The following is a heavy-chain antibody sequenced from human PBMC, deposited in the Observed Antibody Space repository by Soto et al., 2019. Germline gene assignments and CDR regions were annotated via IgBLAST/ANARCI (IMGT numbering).Heavy chain of an antibody. CDR3: ARGGGRVAVAVKRPFDY. CDR2: INPSGGSK. Sequence: QVQLVQSGAEVKKPGASVKVSCKASGYTFTSYYMHWVRQAPGQGLEWMGIINPSGGSKSYAQKSQSRVTMTTDTSTSTVYMELSSLRSEDTAVYYCARGGGRVAVAVKRPFDYWGQGTLVTVSS. J-gene: IGHJ4*02. V-gene: IGHV1-46*01. D-gene: IGHD6-19*01. CDR1: GYTFTSYY.